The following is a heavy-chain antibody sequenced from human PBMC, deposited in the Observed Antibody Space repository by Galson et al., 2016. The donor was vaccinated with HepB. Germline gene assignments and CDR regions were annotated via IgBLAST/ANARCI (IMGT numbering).Heavy chain of an antibody. Sequence: SLRLSCAASGFAFSSYAMHWVRQAAGKGLEWVAAILFDGDNKFYADSVKGRFTISRDSSKNTLFLQMKSLRTDDTAVYYCASHPGLVVPGLGEYYYFAMDDWGQGTTVTVSS. D-gene: IGHD3-16*01. CDR2: ILFDGDNK. V-gene: IGHV3-30-3*01. CDR3: ASHPGLVVPGLGEYYYFAMDD. CDR1: GFAFSSYA. J-gene: IGHJ6*02.